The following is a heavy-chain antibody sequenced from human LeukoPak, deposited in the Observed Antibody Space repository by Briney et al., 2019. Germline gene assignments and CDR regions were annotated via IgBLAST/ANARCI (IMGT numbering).Heavy chain of an antibody. CDR3: AGLMGGPAYFQH. D-gene: IGHD1-26*01. CDR1: GFTFDDYG. Sequence: GGSLRLSCAASGFTFDDYGMSWVRQAPGKGLEWVSGINWNGGNTGYADSVKGRFTISRDNAKNSLYLQMNSLRAEDTALYYCAGLMGGPAYFQHWGQGTLVTVSS. J-gene: IGHJ1*01. V-gene: IGHV3-20*04. CDR2: INWNGGNT.